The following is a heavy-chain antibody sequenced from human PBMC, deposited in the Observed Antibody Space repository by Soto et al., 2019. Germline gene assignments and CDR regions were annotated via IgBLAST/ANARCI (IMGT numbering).Heavy chain of an antibody. V-gene: IGHV1-45*02. D-gene: IGHD3-22*01. Sequence: SVKVSCKGSGNTFTYVYLHWVRQAPGQALEWMGWITPFNGNTKYAQKFQDRVTFTGDTSLNTVYMELSSLRSDDTAMFYCASGRYDASGYFDYWGQGTLVTVSS. CDR1: GNTFTYVY. J-gene: IGHJ4*02. CDR2: ITPFNGNT. CDR3: ASGRYDASGYFDY.